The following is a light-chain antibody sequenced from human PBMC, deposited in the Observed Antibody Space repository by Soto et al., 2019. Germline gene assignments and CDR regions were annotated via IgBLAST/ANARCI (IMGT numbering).Light chain of an antibody. Sequence: DVVMTQSPLSLPVTLGQPASISCRSSQSLVYSDGNTYLNWFQQRPGQSPRRLIYKVSNRDSRVPDRFSGRGSGTELTLKISRGEAEDVGGYYWLQGTDWRENLHRFGHGTRLEIK. V-gene: IGKV2-30*01. J-gene: IGKJ5*01. CDR3: LQGTDWRENLHR. CDR1: QSLVYSDGNTY. CDR2: KVS.